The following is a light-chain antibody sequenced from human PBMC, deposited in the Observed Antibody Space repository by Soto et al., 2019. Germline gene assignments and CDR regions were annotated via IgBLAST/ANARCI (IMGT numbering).Light chain of an antibody. CDR2: AAS. V-gene: IGKV1-9*01. Sequence: IQMTQSPSSLSASVGDRVTITCRASQGISSYLAWYQQKPGKAPKLLIYAASTLQGGVPSRFSGSGSGTEFTLTLSSLQPEDFATYYCQQLNSYPRAFGQGTKVEIK. CDR1: QGISSY. CDR3: QQLNSYPRA. J-gene: IGKJ1*01.